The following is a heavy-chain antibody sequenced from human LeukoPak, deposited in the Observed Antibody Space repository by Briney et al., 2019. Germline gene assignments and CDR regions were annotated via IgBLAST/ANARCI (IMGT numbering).Heavy chain of an antibody. J-gene: IGHJ6*02. D-gene: IGHD3-3*01. V-gene: IGHV4-34*01. Sequence: SETLSLTCAVYGGSFSGYYWSWIRQPPGKGLEWIGEINHSGSTNYNPSLKSRVTISVDTSKNQFSLKLSSVTAADTAVYYCARNRFRFLEWLSEGMDVWGQGTTVTVSS. CDR1: GGSFSGYY. CDR2: INHSGST. CDR3: ARNRFRFLEWLSEGMDV.